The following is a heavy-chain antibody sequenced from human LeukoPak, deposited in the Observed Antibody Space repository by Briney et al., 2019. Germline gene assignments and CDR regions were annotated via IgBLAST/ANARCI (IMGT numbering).Heavy chain of an antibody. V-gene: IGHV3-23*01. J-gene: IGHJ4*02. D-gene: IGHD3-22*01. CDR1: GFTFTSYA. CDR2: ISGSGGRT. Sequence: GGSLRLSCAASGFTFTSYAMNWVRQAPGKGLEWVSVISGSGGRTYYADSVKGRFTISRDNSKNTLYPQMNSLRAEDTAVYYCAKDYYDSSGYPSYLDYWGQGTLVTVSS. CDR3: AKDYYDSSGYPSYLDY.